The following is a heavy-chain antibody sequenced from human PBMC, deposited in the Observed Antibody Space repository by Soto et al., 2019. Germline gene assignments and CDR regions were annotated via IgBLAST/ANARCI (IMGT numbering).Heavy chain of an antibody. J-gene: IGHJ4*02. D-gene: IGHD3-22*01. CDR3: ARGLIYDSSGYYFDY. CDR1: GYTFTSYY. V-gene: IGHV1-46*01. Sequence: QVQLVQSGAEVKKPGASVKVSCKASGYTFTSYYMHWVRQAPGQGLEWMGIINPSGGSTRYAQKFQGRVTMTRDTSTSTGYMDLSSLRSEDTAVYYCARGLIYDSSGYYFDYWGQGTLVTVSS. CDR2: INPSGGST.